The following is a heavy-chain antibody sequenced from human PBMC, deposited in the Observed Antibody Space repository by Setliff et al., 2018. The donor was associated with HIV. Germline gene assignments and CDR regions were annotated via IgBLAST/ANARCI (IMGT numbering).Heavy chain of an antibody. CDR1: GFTFSSYR. CDR3: ARDEDSSKYYGMGV. CDR2: ISDDGNNT. J-gene: IGHJ6*02. D-gene: IGHD6-13*01. V-gene: IGHV3-30-3*01. Sequence: LRLSCAASGFTFSSYRIHWVRQAPGKGLECVAVISDDGNNTYYADSVKGRFTISRDNSKNTLYLQMNSLRAEDTAVYYCARDEDSSKYYGMGVWGQGTTVTVSS.